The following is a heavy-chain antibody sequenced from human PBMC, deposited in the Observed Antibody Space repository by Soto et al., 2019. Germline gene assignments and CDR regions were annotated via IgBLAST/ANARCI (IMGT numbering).Heavy chain of an antibody. J-gene: IGHJ5*02. Sequence: QVQLQQWGAGLLKPSETLSLTCAVYGGSFSGYYWSWIHQPPGKGLEWIGEINHSGSTNYNPSLKSRVTISVDTSKNQFSLKLSSVTAADTAVYYCARILSSSSGWFDPWGQGTLVTVSS. V-gene: IGHV4-34*01. CDR1: GGSFSGYY. CDR3: ARILSSSSGWFDP. CDR2: INHSGST. D-gene: IGHD6-6*01.